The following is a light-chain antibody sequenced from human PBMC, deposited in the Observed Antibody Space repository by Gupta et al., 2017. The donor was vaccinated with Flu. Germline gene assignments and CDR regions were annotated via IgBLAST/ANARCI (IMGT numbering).Light chain of an antibody. CDR2: GAS. J-gene: IGKJ5*01. CDR1: QTISNA. Sequence: DIQMTQSPSSLSASVGDRVIITCRASQTISNALGWYQQKPGKAPKSLIYGASSLQNGVPSRFSGSGSGTEFTLTISSLQPEDIGTYYCRQYKSYPITFGQGTQLEI. CDR3: RQYKSYPIT. V-gene: IGKV1D-16*01.